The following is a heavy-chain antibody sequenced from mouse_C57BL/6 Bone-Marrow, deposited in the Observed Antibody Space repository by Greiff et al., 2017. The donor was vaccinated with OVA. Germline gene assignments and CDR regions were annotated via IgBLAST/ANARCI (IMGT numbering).Heavy chain of an antibody. CDR1: GFTFSDYG. V-gene: IGHV5-17*01. CDR3: ARSRLGRDFPYYAMDY. D-gene: IGHD4-1*01. CDR2: ISSGSSTI. Sequence: EVKLQESGGGLVKPGGSLKLSCAASGFTFSDYGMHWVRQAPEKGLEWVAYISSGSSTIYYADTVKGRFTISRDNAKNTLFLQMTSLRSEDTAMYYCARSRLGRDFPYYAMDYWGQGTSVTVSS. J-gene: IGHJ4*01.